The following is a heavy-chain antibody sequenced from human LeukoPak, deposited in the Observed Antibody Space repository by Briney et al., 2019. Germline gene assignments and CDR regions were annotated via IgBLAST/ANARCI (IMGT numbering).Heavy chain of an antibody. CDR3: ARATYYYDSSLGY. CDR1: GFTVSSNY. Sequence: GGSLTLSCPASGFTVSSNYMSWVRQAAGKGLAGVSVNYSGGSTYCADSVKGRFTISRDNSKNMLYIQMNSLRAEDTAVYYCARATYYYDSSLGYWGQGTLVTVSS. CDR2: NYSGGST. D-gene: IGHD3-22*01. V-gene: IGHV3-66*01. J-gene: IGHJ4*02.